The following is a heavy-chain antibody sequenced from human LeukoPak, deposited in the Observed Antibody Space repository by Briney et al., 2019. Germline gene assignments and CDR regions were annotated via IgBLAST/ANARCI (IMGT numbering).Heavy chain of an antibody. V-gene: IGHV1-18*01. D-gene: IGHD3-3*01. Sequence: ASVKVSCKASGYTFTSYGISWVRQAPGQGLEWMGWISAYNGNTNYAQKLQGRVTMTTDTSTSTAYMELRSLRSDDTAVYYCARDLSELRFLEWLSHDNRFDPWGQGTLVNGFS. CDR2: ISAYNGNT. CDR1: GYTFTSYG. J-gene: IGHJ5*02. CDR3: ARDLSELRFLEWLSHDNRFDP.